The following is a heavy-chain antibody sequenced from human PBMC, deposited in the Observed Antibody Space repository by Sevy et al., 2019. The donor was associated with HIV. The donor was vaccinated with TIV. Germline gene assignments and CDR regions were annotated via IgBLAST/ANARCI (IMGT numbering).Heavy chain of an antibody. D-gene: IGHD6-19*01. CDR2: INEDGAVK. V-gene: IGHV3-7*01. J-gene: IGHJ4*02. CDR3: AKIGKRGWDFDS. CDR1: GFRFSNFW. Sequence: GGSLRLSCAASGFRFSNFWMSWVRQAPGKGLEWVANINEDGAVKYYADSVKGRFIISRDTANDSLYVQMFSLRAEDTAVYYCAKIGKRGWDFDSWGQGTRATVSS.